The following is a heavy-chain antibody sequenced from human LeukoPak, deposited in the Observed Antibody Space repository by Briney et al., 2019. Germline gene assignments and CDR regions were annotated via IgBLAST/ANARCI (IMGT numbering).Heavy chain of an antibody. CDR2: IYYSGST. J-gene: IGHJ4*02. CDR3: ARHEDRNWYFDH. Sequence: SETLSLTRTVSGGSISSSYYYWGWIRQPPGKGLEWIGTIYYSGSTYYNPSLKSRVTISVDTSANQFSLKLSSVTAPDTAVYYCARHEDRNWYFDHWGQGTLVTVSS. D-gene: IGHD1-1*01. CDR1: GGSISSSYYY. V-gene: IGHV4-39*01.